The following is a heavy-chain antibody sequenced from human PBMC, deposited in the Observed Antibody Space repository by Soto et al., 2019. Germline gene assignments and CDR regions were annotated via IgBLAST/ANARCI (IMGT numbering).Heavy chain of an antibody. V-gene: IGHV4-59*13. Sequence: SVPPSHARSVPQGFIKRYHCISMWHTPGKGLVWIGYIYYSGSTNYNPSLKIRVTISVDTSKNHFSLNLRSVTAADTAVYYCARGKSSSSSSNLMGNYNMDVWGQGT. J-gene: IGHJ6*02. CDR2: IYYSGST. D-gene: IGHD6-6*01. CDR1: QGFIKRYH. CDR3: ARGKSSSSSSNLMGNYNMDV.